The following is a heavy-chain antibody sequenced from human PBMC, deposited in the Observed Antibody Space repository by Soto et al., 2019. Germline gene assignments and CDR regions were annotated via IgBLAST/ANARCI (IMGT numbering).Heavy chain of an antibody. Sequence: SETLSLTCTVSGGSISTYYWNWIRQPPGKGLEWIGYIWYSGRTNYKSSLRSRVTISLDTSKNQFSLTMNSVTAEDTAVYYGARDPMGATHFDYWGKGTLVTVSS. D-gene: IGHD1-26*01. V-gene: IGHV4-59*01. CDR3: ARDPMGATHFDY. CDR2: IWYSGRT. J-gene: IGHJ4*02. CDR1: GGSISTYY.